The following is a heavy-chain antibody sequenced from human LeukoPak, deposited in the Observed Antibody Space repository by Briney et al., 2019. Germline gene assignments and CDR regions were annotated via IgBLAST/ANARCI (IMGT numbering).Heavy chain of an antibody. Sequence: SETLSLTCSVSGGSISSGTYYWNWIRQPPGKGLEWIGYIFYSGSTYYSPSLRSRVTISLDTSKNQFSLKLSSVTAADTAVCYCARGGVGPTFDYWGLGTLVTVSS. J-gene: IGHJ4*02. D-gene: IGHD1-26*01. V-gene: IGHV4-30-4*08. CDR3: ARGGVGPTFDY. CDR2: IFYSGST. CDR1: GGSISSGTYY.